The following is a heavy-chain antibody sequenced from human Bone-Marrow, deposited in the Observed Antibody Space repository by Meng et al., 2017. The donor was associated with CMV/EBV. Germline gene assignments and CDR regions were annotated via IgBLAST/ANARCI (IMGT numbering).Heavy chain of an antibody. CDR1: GFHVRSNY. CDR3: ARDPPYYDSSGYYYLPYYYYYYGMDV. J-gene: IGHJ6*02. Sequence: ETLSLTCAASGFHVRSNYMAWVRQAPGKGLEWVSVIYSGGIHSDGDTYHTDSVKGRFTISRDNSKNTLYLQMNSLRAEDTAVYYCARDPPYYDSSGYYYLPYYYYYYGMDVWGQGTTVTVSS. D-gene: IGHD3-22*01. V-gene: IGHV3-66*01. CDR2: IYSGGIHSDGDT.